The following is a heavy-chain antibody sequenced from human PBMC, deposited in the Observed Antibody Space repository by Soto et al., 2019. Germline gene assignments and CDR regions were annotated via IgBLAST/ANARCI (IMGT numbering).Heavy chain of an antibody. CDR2: IYYSGST. Sequence: NPSETLSLTCTVSGGSISSYYWSWIRQPPGKGLEWIGYIYYSGSTNYNPSLKSRVTISVDTSKNQFSLKLSSVTAADTAVYYCARGWRQLVPNWFDPWGQGTLVTVSS. V-gene: IGHV4-59*01. D-gene: IGHD6-6*01. CDR1: GGSISSYY. J-gene: IGHJ5*02. CDR3: ARGWRQLVPNWFDP.